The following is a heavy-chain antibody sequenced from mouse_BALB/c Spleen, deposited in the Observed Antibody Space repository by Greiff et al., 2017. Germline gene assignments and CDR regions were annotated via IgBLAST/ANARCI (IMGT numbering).Heavy chain of an antibody. D-gene: IGHD1-2*01. CDR3: ARGYYGYDY. J-gene: IGHJ2*01. V-gene: IGHV3-6*02. Sequence: EVKLVESGPGLVKPSQSLSLTCSVTGYSITSGYFWNWIRQFQGNKLEWMGYISYDGSNNYNPSLKNRISITRDTSKNQFFLKLNSVTTEDTATYYCARGYYGYDYWGQGTTLTVSS. CDR2: ISYDGSN. CDR1: GYSITSGYF.